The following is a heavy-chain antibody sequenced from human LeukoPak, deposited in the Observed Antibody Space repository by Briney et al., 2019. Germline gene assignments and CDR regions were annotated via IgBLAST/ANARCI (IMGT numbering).Heavy chain of an antibody. Sequence: SETLSLTCTVSGDSISSYFWSWIRQPPGMGLEWIGYIYYSESTNYNPSLKSRVTMSVDTSKNQFSLKLSSVTAADTAVYYCARDGAGFVSARGQGTLVTVSS. D-gene: IGHD3-16*01. CDR1: GDSISSYF. CDR2: IYYSEST. V-gene: IGHV4-59*12. J-gene: IGHJ4*02. CDR3: ARDGAGFVSA.